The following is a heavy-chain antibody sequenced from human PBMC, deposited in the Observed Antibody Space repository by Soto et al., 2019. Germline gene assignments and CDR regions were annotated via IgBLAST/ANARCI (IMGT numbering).Heavy chain of an antibody. CDR1: GGSITSGAYY. V-gene: IGHV4-31*03. D-gene: IGHD3-22*01. CDR3: ARYYFDSSGYSNWFDP. CDR2: IHYSGRT. J-gene: IGHJ5*02. Sequence: KASATLSLTCSVSGGSITSGAYYWTWIRHHPGKGLEWIAYIHYSGRTYYNPSLKSRVTISVDTSNNQFSLKLSSVTAADTAVYYCARYYFDSSGYSNWFDPWGQGTLVTVSS.